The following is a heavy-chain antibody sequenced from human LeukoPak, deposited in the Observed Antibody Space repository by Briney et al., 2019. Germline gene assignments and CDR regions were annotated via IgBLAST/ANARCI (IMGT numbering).Heavy chain of an antibody. D-gene: IGHD3-22*01. CDR2: IYSGGST. V-gene: IGHV3-53*01. Sequence: PGGSLRLSCAASGFTVSSNYMSWVRQAPGKGLEWVSVIYSGGSTYYADSVKGRFTISRDNSKNTLYLQMNSLRAEDTAVYYCARDGIYDSSGYYLDYWGQGTLVTVSS. CDR1: GFTVSSNY. J-gene: IGHJ4*02. CDR3: ARDGIYDSSGYYLDY.